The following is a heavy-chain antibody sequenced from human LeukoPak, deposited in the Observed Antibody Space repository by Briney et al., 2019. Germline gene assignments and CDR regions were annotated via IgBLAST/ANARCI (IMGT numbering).Heavy chain of an antibody. V-gene: IGHV4-59*08. CDR2: ISYSGST. Sequence: SETLSLTCTVSGGSISGYYWTWIRQPPGKGLEWIGYISYSGSTSSRPSLKSRVTISLDMSKSQFSLKLTSVTAADTAVYYCVRGYSGYPYYLDYWGQGTLVTVSS. CDR1: GGSISGYY. D-gene: IGHD5-12*01. J-gene: IGHJ4*02. CDR3: VRGYSGYPYYLDY.